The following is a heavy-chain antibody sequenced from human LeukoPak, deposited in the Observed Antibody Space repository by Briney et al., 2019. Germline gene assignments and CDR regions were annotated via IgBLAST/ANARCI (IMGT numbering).Heavy chain of an antibody. CDR1: GFTFDDYA. Sequence: PGGSLRLSCAASGFTFDDYAMHWVRQAPGKGLEWVSGISWNSGNIVYADSVKGRFAISRDSAKNSLYLQMNSLRAEDMALYYCAKGYSYDMTYYFDYWGQGTLVTVSS. CDR3: AKGYSYDMTYYFDY. V-gene: IGHV3-9*03. J-gene: IGHJ4*02. D-gene: IGHD5-18*01. CDR2: ISWNSGNI.